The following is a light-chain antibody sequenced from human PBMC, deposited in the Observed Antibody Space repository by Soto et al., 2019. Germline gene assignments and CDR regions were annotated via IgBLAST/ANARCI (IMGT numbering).Light chain of an antibody. CDR1: QSVDSSF. CDR2: GAT. CDR3: QQCGPTGT. V-gene: IGKV3-20*01. J-gene: IGKJ1*01. Sequence: EIVLMQSPGTLSLTPGERATLSCRASQSVDSSFLAWYQHKPGQAPRLLFYGATWSATGIPERFTASGSGTEFTLTINGLETEDFAVYYCQQCGPTGTFGPGSKVEIK.